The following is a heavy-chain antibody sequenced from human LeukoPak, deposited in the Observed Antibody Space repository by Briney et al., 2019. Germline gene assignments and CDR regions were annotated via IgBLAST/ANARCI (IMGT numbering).Heavy chain of an antibody. D-gene: IGHD6-6*01. CDR2: IYSSGST. CDR1: GGSISSYY. Sequence: PSETLSLTCTVSGGSISSYYWSWIRQPAGKGLEWIGRIYSSGSTNYNPSLKSRVTMSVDTSKNQFSLNLSSVTAADTAVYYCARDSTSSSAYYYYMDVWGKGTTVTVS. J-gene: IGHJ6*03. CDR3: ARDSTSSSAYYYYMDV. V-gene: IGHV4-4*07.